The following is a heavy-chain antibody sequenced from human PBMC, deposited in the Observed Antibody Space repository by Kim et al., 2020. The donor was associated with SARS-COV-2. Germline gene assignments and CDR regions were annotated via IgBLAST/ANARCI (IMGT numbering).Heavy chain of an antibody. J-gene: IGHJ4*02. Sequence: KTTYNPSLKSRVTISVDTSKNQFSLRLSSVTAADTAVNYCARSRRGEYWGQGSLVTVSS. D-gene: IGHD3-10*01. CDR2: KT. CDR3: ARSRRGEY. V-gene: IGHV4-4*09.